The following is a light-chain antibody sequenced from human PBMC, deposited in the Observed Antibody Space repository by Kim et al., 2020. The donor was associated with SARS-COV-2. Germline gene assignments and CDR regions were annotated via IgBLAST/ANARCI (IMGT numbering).Light chain of an antibody. CDR2: QDN. CDR1: NLGDKY. CDR3: QAWDSSTAV. J-gene: IGLJ3*02. V-gene: IGLV3-1*01. Sequence: SYELTQPPSVSVSPGQTASITCSGDNLGDKYACWYQQKSGQSPVVVIYQDNKRPSGIPERFSGSNSGNTATLTISGTQAMDEADYYCQAWDSSTAVFGGGTQRTVL.